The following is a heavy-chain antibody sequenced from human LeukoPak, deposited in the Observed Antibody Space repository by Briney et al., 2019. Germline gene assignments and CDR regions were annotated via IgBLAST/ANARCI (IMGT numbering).Heavy chain of an antibody. J-gene: IGHJ4*02. V-gene: IGHV3-30-3*01. Sequence: GGSLRLSCAASGFTFSSYAMHWVRQAPGKGLEWVAVISYDGSNKYYADSVKGRFTISRDNSKNTLHLQMNSLRAEDTAVYYCARDRSVVVVAAIWEVDYWGQGTLVTVSS. CDR1: GFTFSSYA. CDR3: ARDRSVVVVAAIWEVDY. CDR2: ISYDGSNK. D-gene: IGHD2-15*01.